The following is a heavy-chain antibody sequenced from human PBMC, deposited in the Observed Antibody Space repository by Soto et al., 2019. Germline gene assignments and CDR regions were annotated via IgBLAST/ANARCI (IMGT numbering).Heavy chain of an antibody. CDR2: ISPYNGKT. V-gene: IGHV1-18*01. D-gene: IGHD6-19*01. CDR1: GYTFTSYG. J-gene: IGHJ5*02. CDR3: ARDYSSGWSTNFWGKGENWFDP. Sequence: QVQLVQSGAEVKKPGASVKVSCKASGYTFTSYGISWVRQAPGQGLEWMGWISPYNGKTNYAQKVQGRVTMTTDTSTSTAYMELRSLRSDHTAVYYCARDYSSGWSTNFWGKGENWFDPWGQGTLVTVSS.